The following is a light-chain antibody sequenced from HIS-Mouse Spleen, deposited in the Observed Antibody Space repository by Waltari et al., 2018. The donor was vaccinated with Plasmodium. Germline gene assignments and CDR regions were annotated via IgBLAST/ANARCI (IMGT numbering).Light chain of an antibody. CDR3: QQSYSTPWT. J-gene: IGKJ1*01. V-gene: IGKV1-39*01. CDR2: AAS. CDR1: QSISSY. Sequence: DIQMTQSPSSLSASVGDRVTITCRASQSISSYLNWYQQKTRKAPKLLIYAASRLKSGVPARFSGSGSGTDFTLTISSLQPEDFATYYCQQSYSTPWTFGQGTKVEIK.